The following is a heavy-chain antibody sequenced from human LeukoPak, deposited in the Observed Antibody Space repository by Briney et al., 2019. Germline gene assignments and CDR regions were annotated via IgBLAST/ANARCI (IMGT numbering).Heavy chain of an antibody. CDR2: MNPNSGST. D-gene: IGHD5-12*01. Sequence: AASVKVSCKASGYSFISYDINWVRQATGQGLEWLGWMNPNSGSTGYAQNFQGRVSMTRDTSISTAYMELSNLGSEGTAVYYCARNLARTGDFDYWGQGTLVTVSS. J-gene: IGHJ4*02. V-gene: IGHV1-8*01. CDR3: ARNLARTGDFDY. CDR1: GYSFISYD.